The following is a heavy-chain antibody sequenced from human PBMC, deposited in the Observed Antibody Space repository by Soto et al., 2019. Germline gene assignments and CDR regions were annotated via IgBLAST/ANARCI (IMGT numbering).Heavy chain of an antibody. CDR1: GYTFTSYA. V-gene: IGHV1-3*01. J-gene: IGHJ4*02. CDR2: INAGNGNT. D-gene: IGHD3-22*01. Sequence: ASVKVSCKASGYTFTSYAMHWVRQAPGQRLEWMGWINAGNGNTKYSQKLQGRVTITRDTSASTAYMELSSLRSEDTAVYYCARDLGSVTMIGGYYFDYWGQGTLVTVSS. CDR3: ARDLGSVTMIGGYYFDY.